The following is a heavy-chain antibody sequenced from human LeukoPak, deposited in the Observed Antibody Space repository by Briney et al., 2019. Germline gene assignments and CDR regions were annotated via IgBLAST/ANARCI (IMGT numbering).Heavy chain of an antibody. D-gene: IGHD5-12*01. CDR2: ISGRADST. V-gene: IGHV3-23*01. CDR1: GFIFSSYA. J-gene: IGHJ4*02. CDR3: AKLTVATFRSLFDS. Sequence: GESLRLSCVASGFIFSSYAMTWVRQTPGKGLEWVPGISGRADSTYYADSVKGRFTISRDNSKNTLYLQMNSLRADDTAVYYCAKLTVATFRSLFDSWGQGTLVAVSS.